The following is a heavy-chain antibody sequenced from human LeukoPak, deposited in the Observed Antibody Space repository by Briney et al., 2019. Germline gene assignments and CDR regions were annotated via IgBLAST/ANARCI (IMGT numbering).Heavy chain of an antibody. D-gene: IGHD5-12*01. Sequence: GGSLRLSCAASGFTVTSNYMSWVRQAPGKGLEWVSVIYSGSNTYYADSVKGRFTISRDNSKNTLYLQMNSLRAEDTAVYYCAKEGPDIVAPPDYWGQGTLVTVSS. CDR2: IYSGSNT. J-gene: IGHJ4*02. CDR1: GFTVTSNY. CDR3: AKEGPDIVAPPDY. V-gene: IGHV3-66*01.